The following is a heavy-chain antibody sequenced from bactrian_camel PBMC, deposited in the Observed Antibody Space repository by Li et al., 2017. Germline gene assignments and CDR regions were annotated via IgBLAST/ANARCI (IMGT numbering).Heavy chain of an antibody. CDR1: GHTGRMYC. CDR2: LASDGST. Sequence: HVQLVESGGGLVQAGGSLRLSCGSSSGHTGRMYCMAWFRLAPGKEREGVVALASDGSTWYADSVEGRFTVSRGNGKHTVALEMTSLKLEDTAEYYCAADHILPRDGKCYRHFGNWGNGTQVTVS. D-gene: IGHD3*01. V-gene: IGHV3S53*01. CDR3: AADHILPRDGKCYRHFGN. J-gene: IGHJ6*01.